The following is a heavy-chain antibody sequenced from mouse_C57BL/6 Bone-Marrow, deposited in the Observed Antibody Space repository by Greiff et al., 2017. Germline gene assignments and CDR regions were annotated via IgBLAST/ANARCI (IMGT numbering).Heavy chain of an antibody. J-gene: IGHJ2*01. Sequence: EVKLVESGGGLVQPGGSLKLSCAASGFTFSDYYMYWVRQTPEKRLEWVAYISNGGGSTYYPDTVKGRFTISRDNAKNTLYLQMSRLKSEDTAMYYCAIYGNYGYWGQGTTLTVSS. CDR3: AIYGNYGY. CDR2: ISNGGGST. V-gene: IGHV5-12*01. CDR1: GFTFSDYY. D-gene: IGHD2-1*01.